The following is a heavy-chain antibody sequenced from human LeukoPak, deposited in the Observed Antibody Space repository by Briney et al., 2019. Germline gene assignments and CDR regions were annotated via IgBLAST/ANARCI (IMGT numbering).Heavy chain of an antibody. V-gene: IGHV3-23*01. D-gene: IGHD2-2*01. CDR3: AKGRVPAASPPPDDY. CDR2: ISGSGGST. CDR1: GFTFSSYA. J-gene: IGHJ4*02. Sequence: PGGSLRLSCAASGFTFSSYAMSWVRQAPGKGLEGVSAISGSGGSTYYADSVKGRFTISRDNSKNTLYLQMNSLRADDTAVYYCAKGRVPAASPPPDDYWGQGTLVTVSS.